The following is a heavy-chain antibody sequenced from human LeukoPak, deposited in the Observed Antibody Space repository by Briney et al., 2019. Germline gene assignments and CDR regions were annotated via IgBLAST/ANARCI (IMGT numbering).Heavy chain of an antibody. J-gene: IGHJ4*02. V-gene: IGHV1-2*02. Sequence: ASVKVSCKASGYTFTSYDINWVRQATGQGLEWMGWINPNSGGTNYAQKFQGRVTMTRDTSISTAYMELSRLRSDDTAVYYCARSHCSSTSCYGYWGQGTLVTVSS. CDR1: GYTFTSYD. CDR3: ARSHCSSTSCYGY. D-gene: IGHD2-2*01. CDR2: INPNSGGT.